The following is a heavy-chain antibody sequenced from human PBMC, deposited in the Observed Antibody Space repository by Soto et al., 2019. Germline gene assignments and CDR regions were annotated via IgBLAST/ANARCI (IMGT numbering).Heavy chain of an antibody. CDR2: INPNSGGT. J-gene: IGHJ6*02. D-gene: IGHD3-3*01. V-gene: IGHV1-2*02. CDR3: ASPVFGVVDYYGMDF. CDR1: GYTFTGYY. Sequence: ASVKASCKASGYTFTGYYMHWVRQAPGQGLEWTGWINPNSGGTNYAQKFQGRVTMTMDTSISTAYMELSRLRSDDTAVYYCASPVFGVVDYYGMDFWGQGTTVTVSS.